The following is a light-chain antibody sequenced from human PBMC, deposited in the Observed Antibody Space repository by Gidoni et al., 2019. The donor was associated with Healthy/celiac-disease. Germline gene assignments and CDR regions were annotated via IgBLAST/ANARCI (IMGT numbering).Light chain of an antibody. V-gene: IGKV3-15*01. CDR1: QSVSSN. J-gene: IGKJ2*03. CDR3: QQYNNWPVS. Sequence: EIVMTQSPATLSVSPGERATLSCRASQSVSSNLAWYQQKPCQAPRLLIYGASTRATGIPVRFSGSGSGTEFTLTIRSLQSEDFAVYYCQQYNNWPVSFGQGTKLEIK. CDR2: GAS.